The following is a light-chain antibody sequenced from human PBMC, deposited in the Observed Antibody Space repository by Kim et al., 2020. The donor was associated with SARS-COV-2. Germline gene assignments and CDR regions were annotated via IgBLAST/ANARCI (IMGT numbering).Light chain of an antibody. V-gene: IGKV1D-13*01. CDR2: DAS. CDR1: QGISSA. Sequence: ASVGDSVTITCRTSQGISSALAWYQQKPGKAPKVLIYDASSLGSGVPSRFSGSGSGTDFTLTISSLQPEDFATYFCQQFNNFPITFGQGTRLEIK. J-gene: IGKJ5*01. CDR3: QQFNNFPIT.